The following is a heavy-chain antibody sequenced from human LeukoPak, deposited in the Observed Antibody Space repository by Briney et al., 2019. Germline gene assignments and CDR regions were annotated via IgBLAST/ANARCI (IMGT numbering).Heavy chain of an antibody. V-gene: IGHV3-23*01. CDR2: ISGGAGTP. CDR1: GFTFSNYA. Sequence: GGSLRLSCAASGFTFSNYAMSWVRQAPGKGLEWVSGISGGAGTPYYADSVKGRFTISRDNSKNTLYLQMNSLRAEDTAVYYCAKDGRSMVRGVILDYWGQGTLVTVSS. CDR3: AKDGRSMVRGVILDY. J-gene: IGHJ4*02. D-gene: IGHD3-10*01.